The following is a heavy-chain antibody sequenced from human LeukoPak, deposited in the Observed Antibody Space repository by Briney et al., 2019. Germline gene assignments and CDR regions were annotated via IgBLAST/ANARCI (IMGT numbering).Heavy chain of an antibody. V-gene: IGHV4-59*01. CDR2: IYYSGST. D-gene: IGHD3-22*01. CDR1: GGSISSYY. Sequence: SETLSLTCTVSGGSISSYYWSWIRRPPGKGLEWIGYIYYSGSTNYNPSLKSRVTISVDTSKNQFSLKLSSVTAADTAVYYCARAWLSQGDAFDIWGQGTMVTVSS. CDR3: ARAWLSQGDAFDI. J-gene: IGHJ3*02.